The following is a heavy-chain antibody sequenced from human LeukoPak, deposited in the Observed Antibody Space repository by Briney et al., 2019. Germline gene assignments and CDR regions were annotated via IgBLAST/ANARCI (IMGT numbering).Heavy chain of an antibody. Sequence: PSETLSLTCTVSGGSISSSSYYWGWIRQPPGKGLEWIGSIYYSGSTYYNPSLKSRVTISVDTSKNQFSLKLSSVTAADTAVYYCASNIAAAVVEYFQHWGQGTLVTVSS. CDR3: ASNIAAAVVEYFQH. CDR1: GGSISSSSYY. CDR2: IYYSGST. D-gene: IGHD6-13*01. V-gene: IGHV4-39*01. J-gene: IGHJ1*01.